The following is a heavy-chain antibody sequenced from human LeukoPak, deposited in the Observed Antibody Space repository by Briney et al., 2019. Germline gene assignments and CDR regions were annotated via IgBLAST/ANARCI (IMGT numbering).Heavy chain of an antibody. J-gene: IGHJ4*02. Sequence: SETLSLTCTVSGGSISSYYWSWIRQPPGRGLEWIGYIYYSGSTNYNPSLKSRVTISVDTSKNQFSLKLSSVTAADTAVYYCARGPGATDIDYWGQGTLVTVSS. D-gene: IGHD1-26*01. V-gene: IGHV4-59*01. CDR3: ARGPGATDIDY. CDR2: IYYSGST. CDR1: GGSISSYY.